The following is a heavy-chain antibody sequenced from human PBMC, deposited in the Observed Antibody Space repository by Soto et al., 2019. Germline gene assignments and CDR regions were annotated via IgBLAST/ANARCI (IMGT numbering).Heavy chain of an antibody. CDR1: GFTFGTYG. J-gene: IGHJ5*02. CDR3: AKDSVPGPGPYSGAYYSSHGS. V-gene: IGHV3-23*01. Sequence: GSLRLSCVASGFTFGTYGMAWVRQAPGKGLEWVSAISGDAGSTYYADSVKGRFSISRANSQNTLYLDMYNLRVEDTAVYHCAKDSVPGPGPYSGAYYSSHGSWGQGTLVTVSS. CDR2: ISGDAGST. D-gene: IGHD1-26*01.